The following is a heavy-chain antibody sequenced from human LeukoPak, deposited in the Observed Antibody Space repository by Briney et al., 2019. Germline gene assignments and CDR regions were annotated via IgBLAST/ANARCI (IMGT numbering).Heavy chain of an antibody. Sequence: GGSLRLSCATSGFPFSGYGMHWVRQAPGKGLEWVVVMWYDGSKQDYAESAKGRFIISRDNSKNTVSLQMNSLKPEDTAMYFCARAPDSTSWFLDQWGQGTLLIVS. V-gene: IGHV3-33*01. D-gene: IGHD6-13*01. J-gene: IGHJ5*02. CDR1: GFPFSGYG. CDR3: ARAPDSTSWFLDQ. CDR2: MWYDGSKQ.